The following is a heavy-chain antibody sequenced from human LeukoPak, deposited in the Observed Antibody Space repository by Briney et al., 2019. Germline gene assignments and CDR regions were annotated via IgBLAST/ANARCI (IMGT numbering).Heavy chain of an antibody. CDR2: IYYSGST. J-gene: IGHJ3*02. CDR1: GGSISSYY. CDR3: AREGYYYDSSGVTGAFDI. D-gene: IGHD3-22*01. V-gene: IGHV4-59*01. Sequence: TASETLSLTCTVSGGSISSYYWSWIRQPPGKGLEWIGYIYYSGSTNYNPSLKSRVTISVDTSKNQFSLKLSSVTAADTAVYYCAREGYYYDSSGVTGAFDIWGQGTMVTVSS.